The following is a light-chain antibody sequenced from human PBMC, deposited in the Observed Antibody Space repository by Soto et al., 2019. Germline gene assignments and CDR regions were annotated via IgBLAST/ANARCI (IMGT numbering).Light chain of an antibody. CDR1: NSDVGGYNS. Sequence: QSALTQPASVSGSPGQSITISCTGTNSDVGGYNSVSWYQQHPGKAPKLMIYDGSNRPSGVSNHFSGSKSGNTASLTISGLQAEDEADYYCSSYTTSSTPVLFGGGTKLTVL. CDR3: SSYTTSSTPVL. V-gene: IGLV2-14*03. J-gene: IGLJ2*01. CDR2: DGS.